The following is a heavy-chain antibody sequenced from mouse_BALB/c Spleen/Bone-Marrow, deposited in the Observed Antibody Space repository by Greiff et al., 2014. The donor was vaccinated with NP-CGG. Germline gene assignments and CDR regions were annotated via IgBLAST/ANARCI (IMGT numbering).Heavy chain of an antibody. J-gene: IGHJ4*01. Sequence: EVQVVESGGDLVKPGGSLKLSCAASGFTFSSYGMSWVRQTPDKRLEWVATISSGGSYTYYPDSVKGRFTISRDNAKNTLYLQMSSLKSEDTAMYYCARDFITPDAMDYWGQGTSVTVSS. CDR1: GFTFSSYG. D-gene: IGHD1-1*01. CDR3: ARDFITPDAMDY. V-gene: IGHV5-6*01. CDR2: ISSGGSYT.